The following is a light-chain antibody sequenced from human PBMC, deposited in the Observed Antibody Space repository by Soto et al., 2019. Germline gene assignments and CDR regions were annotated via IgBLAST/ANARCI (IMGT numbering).Light chain of an antibody. J-gene: IGLJ3*02. CDR1: SSDVGGYHY. CDR3: TSYTSSGTLV. Sequence: QSALAQPASVSGSPGQSITISCTGTSSDVGGYHYVSWYQHRPGRVPKLIIYEVTNRASGVTNRFSASKSGNTASLTISGLRADDGADYCCTSYTSSGTLVFGGGTKLTVL. V-gene: IGLV2-14*01. CDR2: EVT.